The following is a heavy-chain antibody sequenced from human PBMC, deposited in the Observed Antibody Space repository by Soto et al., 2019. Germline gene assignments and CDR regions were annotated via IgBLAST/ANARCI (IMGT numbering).Heavy chain of an antibody. D-gene: IGHD4-17*01. CDR1: GGSFTSYI. CDR2: IIPIFGTA. CDR3: ALNDYDGRYYYYGMDV. J-gene: IGHJ6*02. Sequence: SVKVSCKASGGSFTSYIFTWVRQAPGQGLEWMGGIIPIFGTANYAQKFQGRVTITVDESTSTAYMELSSLRSEDTAVYYCALNDYDGRYYYYGMDVWGQGTTVTVSS. V-gene: IGHV1-69*13.